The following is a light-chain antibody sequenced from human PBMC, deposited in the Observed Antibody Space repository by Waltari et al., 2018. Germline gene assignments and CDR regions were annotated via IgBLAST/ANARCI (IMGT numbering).Light chain of an antibody. Sequence: SYEVTQPPSVSVSPRQRATITCSGVKLGSKYLSWYQQKSGQSPVLVIYRDAKRPSGIPERFAGSNSGNTATLTISGTQPMDEADYYCQAWDSSAFVFGAGTKVTVL. J-gene: IGLJ1*01. V-gene: IGLV3-1*01. CDR1: KLGSKY. CDR3: QAWDSSAFV. CDR2: RDA.